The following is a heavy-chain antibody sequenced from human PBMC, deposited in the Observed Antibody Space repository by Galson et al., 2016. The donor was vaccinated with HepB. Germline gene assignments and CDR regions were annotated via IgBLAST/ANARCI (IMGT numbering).Heavy chain of an antibody. V-gene: IGHV3-23*01. J-gene: IGHJ4*02. Sequence: SLRLSCAASGFAFSSYAVNWVRQAPGKGLEWIASISLSGATTHYADSVKGRFTISRDNSNNTLYLQMNSLRAEDTAVYYCATASAVDYGDYLRVWGQGTLVTVSS. CDR3: ATASAVDYGDYLRV. D-gene: IGHD4-17*01. CDR2: ISLSGATT. CDR1: GFAFSSYA.